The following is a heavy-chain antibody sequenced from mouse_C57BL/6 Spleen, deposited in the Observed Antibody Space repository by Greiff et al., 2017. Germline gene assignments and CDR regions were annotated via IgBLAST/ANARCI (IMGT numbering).Heavy chain of an antibody. D-gene: IGHD4-1*01. CDR2: INPSSGYT. CDR3: ASNWDGDY. CDR1: GYTFTSYT. Sequence: QVQLQQSGAELARPGASVKMSCKASGYTFTSYTMHWVKQRPGQGLEWIGDINPSSGYTKYNQKFKDKATLTADKSSSTAYMQLSSLTSEDSAVYYCASNWDGDYWGQGTTLTVSS. V-gene: IGHV1-4*01. J-gene: IGHJ2*01.